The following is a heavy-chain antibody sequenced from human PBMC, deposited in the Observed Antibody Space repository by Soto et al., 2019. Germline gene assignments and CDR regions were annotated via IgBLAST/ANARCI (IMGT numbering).Heavy chain of an antibody. CDR3: ARDAKQLGHCYDYGMDV. J-gene: IGHJ6*02. V-gene: IGHV1-18*01. CDR1: GYTFTSYG. CDR2: ISAYNGNT. D-gene: IGHD6-6*01. Sequence: QVQLVQSGAEVKKPGASVKVSCKASGYTFTSYGISWVRQAPGQGLEWMGWISAYNGNTNYAQKLQGRVTITTDTSTSKAYMELRSLRSDDTAVYYCARDAKQLGHCYDYGMDVWGQGTTVTVSS.